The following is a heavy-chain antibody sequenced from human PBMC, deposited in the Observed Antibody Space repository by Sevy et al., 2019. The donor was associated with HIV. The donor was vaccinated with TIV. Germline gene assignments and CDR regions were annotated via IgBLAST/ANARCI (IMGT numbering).Heavy chain of an antibody. D-gene: IGHD3-3*01. J-gene: IGHJ6*02. CDR1: GFTFSNAW. Sequence: GGSLRLSCAASGFTFSNAWMSWVRQAPGKGLEWVGRIKSKTDGGTTDYAAPVKGRFTISRDDSKNTLYLQMNSLKTEDTAVYYCTTDQIRYDFWSGYRDYYGMDVWGQGTTVTVSS. CDR2: IKSKTDGGTT. CDR3: TTDQIRYDFWSGYRDYYGMDV. V-gene: IGHV3-15*01.